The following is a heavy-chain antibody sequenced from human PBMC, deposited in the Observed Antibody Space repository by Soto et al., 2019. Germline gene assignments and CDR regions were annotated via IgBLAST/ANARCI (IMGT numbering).Heavy chain of an antibody. D-gene: IGHD2-15*01. V-gene: IGHV3-30-3*01. CDR3: ARGGDIVVVVAATPGYGMDV. CDR2: ISYDGSNK. CDR1: GFTFSSYA. J-gene: IGHJ6*02. Sequence: PGGSLRLSCAASGFTFSSYAMHWVRQAPGKGLEWVAVISYDGSNKYYADSVKGRFTISRDNSKNTLYLQMNSLRAEDTAVYYCARGGDIVVVVAATPGYGMDVWGQGTTVTVYS.